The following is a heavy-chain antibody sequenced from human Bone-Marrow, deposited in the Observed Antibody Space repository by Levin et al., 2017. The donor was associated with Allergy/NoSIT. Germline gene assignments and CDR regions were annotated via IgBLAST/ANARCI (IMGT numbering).Heavy chain of an antibody. V-gene: IGHV3-74*01. D-gene: IGHD4-17*01. J-gene: IGHJ4*02. Sequence: PGGSLILSFSSSSFPFLPSFLSFFLPSPLNVLLFVARISDDGNRISYVDSVKGRFTISRDNAKHPLYLQMNGLRAEDTAVYYCVRDPNGEFDYWGQGTLVTVSS. CDR1: SFPFLPSF. CDR3: VRDPNGEFDY. CDR2: ISDDGNRI.